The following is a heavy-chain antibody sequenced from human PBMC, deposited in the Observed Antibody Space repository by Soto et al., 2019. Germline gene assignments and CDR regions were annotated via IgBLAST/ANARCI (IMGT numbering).Heavy chain of an antibody. CDR3: ATVGYNDFSGY. J-gene: IGHJ4*02. CDR2: ISGSSTYT. Sequence: GGSLRLSCAASGFTFSDHYMSWIRQAPGKGLEWVSYISGSSTYTNYADSVKGRFTISRDNAKSSLYLQMNSLRAEDTAVYYCATVGYNDFSGYWGQGTLVTVSS. D-gene: IGHD3-3*01. V-gene: IGHV3-11*06. CDR1: GFTFSDHY.